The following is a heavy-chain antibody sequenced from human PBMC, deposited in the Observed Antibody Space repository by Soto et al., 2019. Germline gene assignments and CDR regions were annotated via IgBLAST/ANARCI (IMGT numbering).Heavy chain of an antibody. CDR3: ARVGRGFCSSARCYTDGFDL. CDR2: ISPSNTTI. J-gene: IGHJ3*01. Sequence: QLVESGGGLAQPGGALRLSCAASGFTFSLYPMNWVRQAPGKGREWLSYISPSNTTIYYADSVKGRFTISRDNAKDSLDLQMNGLSDDDTAVYYCARVGRGFCSSARCYTDGFDLWGQGTVVTVST. D-gene: IGHD2-2*01. V-gene: IGHV3-48*02. CDR1: GFTFSLYP.